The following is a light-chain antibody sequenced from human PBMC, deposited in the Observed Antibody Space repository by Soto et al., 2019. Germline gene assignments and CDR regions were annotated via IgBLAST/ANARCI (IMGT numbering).Light chain of an antibody. CDR1: QSIHTS. CDR2: DST. Sequence: VLTQSPATLSLSPGERATLSCRASQSIHTSLAWYQQKPGQPPRLVVYDSTLRANGVPDRFGGSRSGTAFTLPTNTLEPADFAVYYCHQRNVWPKITFGQGTRLEIK. CDR3: HQRNVWPKIT. V-gene: IGKV3-11*01. J-gene: IGKJ5*01.